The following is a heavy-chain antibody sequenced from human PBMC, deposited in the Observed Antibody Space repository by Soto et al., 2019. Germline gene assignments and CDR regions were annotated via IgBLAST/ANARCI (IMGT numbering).Heavy chain of an antibody. CDR2: IYPSDSTT. J-gene: IGHJ5*02. CDR1: GYGFTNYW. CDR3: ARHGFYGDYSSNYFDP. D-gene: IGHD4-17*01. Sequence: PGESLKISCMGSGYGFTNYWIAWVRQMPGKGLEYMGIIYPSDSTTRYSPSFQGQVTISADKSISTAYLQWNSLKASDTAMYYCARHGFYGDYSSNYFDPWGKGTLVTVSS. V-gene: IGHV5-51*01.